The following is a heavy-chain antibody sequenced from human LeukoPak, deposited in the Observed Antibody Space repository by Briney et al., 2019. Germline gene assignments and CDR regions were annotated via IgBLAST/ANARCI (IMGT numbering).Heavy chain of an antibody. CDR1: GYTFTSYD. CDR2: MNPNSGNT. D-gene: IGHD4-23*01. CDR3: ASLIAGNSGGDAFDI. Sequence: GASVKVSCKASGYTFTSYDINWVRQATGQGLEWMGWMNPNSGNTGYAQKFQGRVTITRNTSISTAYMELSSLRSEDTAVYYCASLIAGNSGGDAFDIWGQGTMVTVSS. J-gene: IGHJ3*02. V-gene: IGHV1-8*03.